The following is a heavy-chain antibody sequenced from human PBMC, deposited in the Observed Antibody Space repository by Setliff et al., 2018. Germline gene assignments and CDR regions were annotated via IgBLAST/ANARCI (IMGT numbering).Heavy chain of an antibody. Sequence: GESLKISCKGSGYFFLTSWIGWVRQLPGKGLEWVAIIYPGDSEIRYNPSLEGHVTISADKSINTAYLQWSSLRASDTAVYYCATRKSSGRLYYMDVWGKGTTVTVSS. CDR1: GYFFLTSW. V-gene: IGHV5-51*01. CDR2: IYPGDSEI. CDR3: ATRKSSGRLYYMDV. J-gene: IGHJ6*03. D-gene: IGHD1-26*01.